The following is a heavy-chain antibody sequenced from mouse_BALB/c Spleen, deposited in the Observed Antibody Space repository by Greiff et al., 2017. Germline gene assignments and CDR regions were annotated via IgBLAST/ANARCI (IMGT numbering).Heavy chain of an antibody. CDR1: GFTFSSYA. D-gene: IGHD1-1*01. CDR3: ARQGTTVPYWYFDV. Sequence: EVHLVESGGGLVKPGGSLKLSCAASGFTFSSYAMSWVRQTPEKRLEWVATISSGGSYTYYPDSVKGRFTISRDNAKNTLYLQMSSLRSEDTAMYYCARQGTTVPYWYFDVWGAGTTVTVSS. V-gene: IGHV5-9-3*01. J-gene: IGHJ1*01. CDR2: ISSGGSYT.